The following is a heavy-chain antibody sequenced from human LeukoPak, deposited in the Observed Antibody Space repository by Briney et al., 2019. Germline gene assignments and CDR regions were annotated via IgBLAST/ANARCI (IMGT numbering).Heavy chain of an antibody. CDR3: ARELNGYGYYFFDY. CDR2: ISSSSNNI. Sequence: SGGSLRLSCAASGFTFSSYGMDWVRQPPGKGLEWVSYISSSSNNINYADSVKGRFTISRDNAKNSLYLQMNGLGAEDTAVYYCARELNGYGYYFFDYWGPGTLVTVSS. V-gene: IGHV3-48*04. J-gene: IGHJ4*02. CDR1: GFTFSSYG. D-gene: IGHD3-16*01.